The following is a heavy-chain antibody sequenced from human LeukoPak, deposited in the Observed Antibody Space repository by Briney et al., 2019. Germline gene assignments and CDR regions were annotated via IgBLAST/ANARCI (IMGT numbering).Heavy chain of an antibody. J-gene: IGHJ4*02. CDR3: AKAIATVVTPGDY. Sequence: GGSLRLSCAASGFTFSSYAMSWVRQAPGKGLEWVSATSGSGGSTYYADSVRGRFTISRDNSKNTLYLQMNSLRAEDTAVYYCAKAIATVVTPGDYWGQGTLVTVSS. V-gene: IGHV3-23*01. CDR1: GFTFSSYA. CDR2: TSGSGGST. D-gene: IGHD4-23*01.